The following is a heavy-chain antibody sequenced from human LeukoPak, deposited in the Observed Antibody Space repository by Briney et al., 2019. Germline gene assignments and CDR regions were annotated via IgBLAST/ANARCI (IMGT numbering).Heavy chain of an antibody. CDR1: GFAFSNFG. V-gene: IGHV3-33*01. D-gene: IGHD5-18*01. CDR3: VREDTAMSPNAFDV. CDR2: MCYDGSDQ. J-gene: IGHJ3*01. Sequence: GGSLRLSCVASGFAFSNFGMHWVRQAPGKGLEWLAVMCYDGSDQSYADSVKGRFTISRDNSKNTLFLQMDSLRAEDTAVYYCVREDTAMSPNAFDVWGQVTMVTV.